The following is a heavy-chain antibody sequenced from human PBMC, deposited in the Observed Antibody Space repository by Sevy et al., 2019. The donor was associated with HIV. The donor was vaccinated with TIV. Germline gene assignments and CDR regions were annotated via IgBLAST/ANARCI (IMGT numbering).Heavy chain of an antibody. J-gene: IGHJ5*02. CDR3: ARHHNWFDP. CDR2: IYYSGST. Sequence: SETLSLTCTVSGGSISSYYWSWIRQPPGKGLEWIGYIYYSGSTNYNPSLKSRVTISVDTSKNQFSLKLSSVTAADMAVYYCARHHNWFDPWGQGTLVTVSS. CDR1: GGSISSYY. V-gene: IGHV4-59*01.